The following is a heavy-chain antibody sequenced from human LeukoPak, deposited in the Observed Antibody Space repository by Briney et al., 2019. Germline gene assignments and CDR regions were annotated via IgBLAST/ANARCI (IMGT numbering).Heavy chain of an antibody. CDR3: ARGEEYSYYYY. CDR2: MNPNSGNT. Sequence: ASVKVSCKASGGTFSSYAISWVRQAPGQGLEWMGWMNPNSGNTGYAQKFQGRVTMTRNTSISTAYMELSSLRSEDTAVYYCARGEEYSYYYYWGQGTLVTVSS. D-gene: IGHD5-18*01. V-gene: IGHV1-8*02. J-gene: IGHJ4*02. CDR1: GGTFSSYA.